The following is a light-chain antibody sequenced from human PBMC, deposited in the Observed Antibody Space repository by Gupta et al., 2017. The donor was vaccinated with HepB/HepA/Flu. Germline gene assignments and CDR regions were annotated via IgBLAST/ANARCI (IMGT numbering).Light chain of an antibody. Sequence: QSALTQPRSVFWSPGQSVTISCTGTSSDVGGYNYVSWYQQHPGKAPKLMIYDVSKRPSGVPDRFSCSKSGNTASLTSFGLQAEDEADYYCCSYAGSHAERVFGGGTKLTVL. CDR1: SSDVGGYNY. CDR2: DVS. V-gene: IGLV2-11*02. J-gene: IGLJ2*01. CDR3: CSYAGSHAERV.